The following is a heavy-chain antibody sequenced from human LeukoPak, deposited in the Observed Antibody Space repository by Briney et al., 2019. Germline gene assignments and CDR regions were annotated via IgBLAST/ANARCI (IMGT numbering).Heavy chain of an antibody. Sequence: ASVKVSCKASGYTFTSYGISWVRQAPGQGLEWMGWISAYNGNTNYAQKLQGRVTITADKSTSTAYMELSSLRSEDTAVYYCATSYGAYSLYNWFDPWGQGTLVTVSS. CDR3: ATSYGAYSLYNWFDP. CDR1: GYTFTSYG. V-gene: IGHV1-18*01. CDR2: ISAYNGNT. D-gene: IGHD4-17*01. J-gene: IGHJ5*02.